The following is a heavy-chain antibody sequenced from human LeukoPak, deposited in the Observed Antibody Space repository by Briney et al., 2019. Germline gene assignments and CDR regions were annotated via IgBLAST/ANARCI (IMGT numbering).Heavy chain of an antibody. V-gene: IGHV4-34*01. CDR3: ASSSGDGGNSDAFDI. CDR2: INHSGST. CDR1: GGSFSGYY. D-gene: IGHD4-23*01. J-gene: IGHJ3*02. Sequence: SETLSLTCAVYGGSFSGYYWSWIRQPPGKGLEWIGEINHSGSTNYNPSLKSRVTISVDTSMNQFSLKLSSVTAADTAVYSCASSSGDGGNSDAFDIWGQGTMVTVSS.